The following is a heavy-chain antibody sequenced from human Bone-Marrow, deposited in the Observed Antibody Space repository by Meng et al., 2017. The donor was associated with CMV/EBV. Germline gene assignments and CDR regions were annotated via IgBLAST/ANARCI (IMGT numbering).Heavy chain of an antibody. CDR1: GYTFTSYD. Sequence: ASVKVSGKVPGYTFTSYDTNWVRQATGQGLEWMGWMNPNSGNTGYAQKFQGRVTMTRNTSISTAYMELSSLRSEDTAVYYCARGGVIVPAAKVPSVYYYYYGMVVWGQGTTVTVSS. J-gene: IGHJ6*02. V-gene: IGHV1-8*01. CDR2: MNPNSGNT. CDR3: ARGGVIVPAAKVPSVYYYYYGMVV. D-gene: IGHD2-2*01.